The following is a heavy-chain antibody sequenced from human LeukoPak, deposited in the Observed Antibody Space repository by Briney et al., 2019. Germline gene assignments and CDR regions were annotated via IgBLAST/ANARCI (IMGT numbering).Heavy chain of an antibody. CDR2: IKSKTDGGTT. J-gene: IGHJ4*02. V-gene: IGHV3-15*01. D-gene: IGHD4-17*01. CDR3: TTKNRMTTVTTDY. CDR1: GFTFSNAW. Sequence: GPLRLSCAASGFTFSNAWMSWVRPAPGKGLEWVGRIKSKTDGGTTDYAAPVKGRFTISRDDSKNTLYLQMNSLKTEDTAVYYCTTKNRMTTVTTDYWGQGTLVTVSS.